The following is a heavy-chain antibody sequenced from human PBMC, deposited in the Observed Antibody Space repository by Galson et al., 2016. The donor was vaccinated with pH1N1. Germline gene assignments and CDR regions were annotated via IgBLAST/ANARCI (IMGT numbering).Heavy chain of an antibody. D-gene: IGHD3-22*01. J-gene: IGHJ4*02. CDR2: IYPRDSDT. CDR1: GYTFTDYW. V-gene: IGHV5-51*01. Sequence: QSGAEVKKSGESLRISCEASGYTFTDYWIGWVRQTPGTGLEWIGIIYPRDSDTRCRPSFQGHVTFSADESISSAYLQWSSLKASDSGIDYCAKEDPSGFSSRWGQGPLLT. CDR3: AKEDPSGFSSR.